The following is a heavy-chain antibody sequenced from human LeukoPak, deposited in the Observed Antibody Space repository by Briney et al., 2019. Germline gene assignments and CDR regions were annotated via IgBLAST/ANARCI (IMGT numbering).Heavy chain of an antibody. D-gene: IGHD2-21*01. Sequence: SETLSLTCTVSGGSISSSSYYWGWIRQPPGKGLEWIGSMYDSGSTYYNPSLESRVTISLDTSKNQFSLKLSSVTAADTAVYYCARHIPVSMADPWGQGTLVTVSS. CDR2: MYDSGST. V-gene: IGHV4-39*07. J-gene: IGHJ5*02. CDR3: ARHIPVSMADP. CDR1: GGSISSSSYY.